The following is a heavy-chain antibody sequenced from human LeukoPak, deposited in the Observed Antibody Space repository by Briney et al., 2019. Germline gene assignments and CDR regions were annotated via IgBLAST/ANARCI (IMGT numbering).Heavy chain of an antibody. CDR2: ISYDGSNK. V-gene: IGHV3-30*04. CDR1: GFTFSSYA. CDR3: ASANISIDY. J-gene: IGHJ4*02. Sequence: GGSLRLSCAASGFTFSSYAMHWVRQAPGKGLEWVAVISYDGSNKYYADSVKGRFTISRDNAKNTLYLQVNSVRDEATAVYNCASANISIDYWGQGTLVTVSS. D-gene: IGHD4/OR15-4a*01.